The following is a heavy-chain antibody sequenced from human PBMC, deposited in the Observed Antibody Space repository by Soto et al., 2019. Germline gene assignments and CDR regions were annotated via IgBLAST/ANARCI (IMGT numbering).Heavy chain of an antibody. Sequence: PGESLKISCKGSGYSFTSYWISWVRQMPGKGLEWMGRIDPIDSYTTYSPSFQGHVTISTDKSINTAYLQWSSLKASDTAMYYCARRYCSSATCPRNYYGMDVWGRGTTVTVSS. J-gene: IGHJ6*02. D-gene: IGHD2-2*01. CDR3: ARRYCSSATCPRNYYGMDV. CDR2: IDPIDSYT. CDR1: GYSFTSYW. V-gene: IGHV5-10-1*01.